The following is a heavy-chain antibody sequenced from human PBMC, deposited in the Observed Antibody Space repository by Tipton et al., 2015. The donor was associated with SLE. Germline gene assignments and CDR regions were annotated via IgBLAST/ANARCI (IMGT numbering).Heavy chain of an antibody. D-gene: IGHD1-26*01. J-gene: IGHJ3*02. CDR3: AREGYSGSYWDAFDI. V-gene: IGHV3-20*04. CDR2: MNWNGGST. Sequence: SLRLSCEASGFNFDDFGMSWVRQAPGKGLEWVSGMNWNGGSTGYADSVKGRFTISRDNAKNSLYLQMNSLRAEDTAVYYCAREGYSGSYWDAFDIWGQGTMVTVSS. CDR1: GFNFDDFG.